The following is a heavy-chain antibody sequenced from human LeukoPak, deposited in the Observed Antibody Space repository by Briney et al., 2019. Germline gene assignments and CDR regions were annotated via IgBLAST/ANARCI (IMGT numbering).Heavy chain of an antibody. D-gene: IGHD2-21*02. J-gene: IGHJ1*01. CDR2: INHSGSP. V-gene: IGHV4-34*01. Sequence: SETLSLTCAVYGGSFSGYYWGWIRQPPGKGLGWIGEINHSGSPNYNPSLKSRVTISVDTSKNQFSPKLSSVSAADTAVYHCARSSLVTARGSLFQHWGEGTLVTVSS. CDR3: ARSSLVTARGSLFQH. CDR1: GGSFSGYY.